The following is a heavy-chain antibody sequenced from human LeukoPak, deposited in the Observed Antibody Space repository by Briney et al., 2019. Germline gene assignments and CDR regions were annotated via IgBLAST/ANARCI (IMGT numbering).Heavy chain of an antibody. D-gene: IGHD2-15*01. CDR1: GGSISNYY. J-gene: IGHJ4*02. CDR2: IYYSGST. V-gene: IGHV4-59*01. CDR3: ARDRCSGGSCYVVY. Sequence: PSETLSLTCTVSGGSISNYYWSWIRQPPGKGLEWIGYIYYSGSTNYNPSLKSRVTISVDTSKNQFSLKLSSVTAADTAVYYCARDRCSGGSCYVVYWGQGTLVTVSS.